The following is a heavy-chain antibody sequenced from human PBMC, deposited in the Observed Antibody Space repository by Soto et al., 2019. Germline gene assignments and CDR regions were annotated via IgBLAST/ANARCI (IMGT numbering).Heavy chain of an antibody. CDR3: ACIFSGGYGYGFYYYGMDV. V-gene: IGHV4-39*01. J-gene: IGHJ6*02. CDR1: GGSISSSSYY. CDR2: IYYSGST. Sequence: PSETLSLTCTVSGGSISSSSYYWGWIRQPPGKGLEWIGSIYYSGSTYYNKSLKSRVTISVDTSKNQFSLKLSSVTAADTAFYYCACIFSGGYGYGFYYYGMDVWGQGTTVS. D-gene: IGHD5-18*01.